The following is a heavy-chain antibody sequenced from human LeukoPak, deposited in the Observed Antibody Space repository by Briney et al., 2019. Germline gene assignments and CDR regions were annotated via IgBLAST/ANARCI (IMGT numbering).Heavy chain of an antibody. D-gene: IGHD4-11*01. CDR2: ISASSSYI. J-gene: IGHJ6*03. CDR3: ARRGTVTGADYYYYMDV. V-gene: IGHV3-21*01. CDR1: GFTFSDYT. Sequence: GGSLRLSCTASGFTFSDYTMNWVRQAPGNELEWLSSISASSSYIFYADSVKGRFTISRDNAKNSLYLQMNSLRAEDTAVYYCARRGTVTGADYYYYMDVWGKGTTVTVSS.